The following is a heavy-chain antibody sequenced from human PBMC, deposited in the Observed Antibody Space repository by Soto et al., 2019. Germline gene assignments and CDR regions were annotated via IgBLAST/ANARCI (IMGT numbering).Heavy chain of an antibody. CDR1: GFTFSNHW. Sequence: GGSLRLSCVGSGFTFSNHWMNWVRQAPGQGLEWVANIKADGSEKYYVDSVKGRFTISRDNAKNSLYLQMNSLRAEDTAVYYCARARGVDYWVQGTQVTVSS. J-gene: IGHJ4*02. V-gene: IGHV3-7*03. CDR2: IKADGSEK. CDR3: ARARGVDY. D-gene: IGHD3-16*01.